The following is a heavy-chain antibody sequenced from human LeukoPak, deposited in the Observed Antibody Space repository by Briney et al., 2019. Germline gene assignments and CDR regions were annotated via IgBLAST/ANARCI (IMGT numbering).Heavy chain of an antibody. V-gene: IGHV3-23*01. CDR3: ARAGVISGWDY. CDR1: GFTFSNYP. CDR2: IGEEKSDRWT. D-gene: IGHD3-3*02. Sequence: SGGSLRLSCAASGFTFSNYPMGWVRQAPGKGLGWLSAIGEEKSDRWTKSADSVKGRFTISRDNSENTLYLQMDSLTVEDTAVYYCARAGVISGWDYWGQGVLVTVSS. J-gene: IGHJ4*02.